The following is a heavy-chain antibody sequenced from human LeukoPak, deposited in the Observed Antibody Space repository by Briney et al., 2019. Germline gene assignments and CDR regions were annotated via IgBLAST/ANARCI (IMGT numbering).Heavy chain of an antibody. CDR3: AREDYYYGSGSPLGAFDI. J-gene: IGHJ3*02. Sequence: GRSLRLSCAASGLIFRNYGMHWVRQAPGKGLEWVSGINWNGGSTGYADSVKGRFTISRDNAKNSLYLQMNSLRAEDTALYYCAREDYYYGSGSPLGAFDIWGQGTMVTVSS. D-gene: IGHD3-10*01. CDR1: GLIFRNYG. V-gene: IGHV3-20*04. CDR2: INWNGGST.